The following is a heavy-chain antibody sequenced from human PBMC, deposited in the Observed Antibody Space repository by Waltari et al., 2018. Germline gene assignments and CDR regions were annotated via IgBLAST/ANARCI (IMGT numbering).Heavy chain of an antibody. J-gene: IGHJ4*02. CDR3: ANRLGLGVFDY. CDR2: ISGRGGST. Sequence: EVQLLESGGGLVQPGGSLRLSCAASGFTFSSYAMRWVRQAPGQGLEWVSAISGRGGSTYYADSVKGRFTISRDNSKNTLYLQMNSLRAEDTAVYYCANRLGLGVFDYWGQGTLVTVSS. D-gene: IGHD3-16*01. V-gene: IGHV3-23*01. CDR1: GFTFSSYA.